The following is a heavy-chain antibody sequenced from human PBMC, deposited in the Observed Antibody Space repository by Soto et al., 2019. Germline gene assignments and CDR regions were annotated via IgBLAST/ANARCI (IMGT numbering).Heavy chain of an antibody. CDR2: INHRGNT. V-gene: IGHV4-59*08. Sequence: QVQLQESGPGLVKPSETLSLTCTVSGVSITNHYWSWIRQSPGKGLEWIAYINHRGNTNYNPSLKRPVPISIDTSKNQFSPKLASMTTADPAVYYCVRIGGNAGEWVDPWGQGTLLTVSS. D-gene: IGHD3-16*01. CDR3: VRIGGNAGEWVDP. CDR1: GVSITNHY. J-gene: IGHJ5*02.